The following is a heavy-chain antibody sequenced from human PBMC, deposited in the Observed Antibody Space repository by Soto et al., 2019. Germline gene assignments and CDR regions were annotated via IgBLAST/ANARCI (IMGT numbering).Heavy chain of an antibody. CDR2: IKQDGSEK. J-gene: IGHJ4*02. Sequence: EVQLVESGGGLVQPGGSLRLSCAASGFTFSTYWMSWVRQAPGKGLEWVANIKQDGSEKYYVDSVKGRFTISRDNSKNTLYLQMNSLRAEDTAVYYCASVGTDLGSSSPMVDYWGQGTLVTVSS. CDR3: ASVGTDLGSSSPMVDY. CDR1: GFTFSTYW. V-gene: IGHV3-7*01. D-gene: IGHD6-6*01.